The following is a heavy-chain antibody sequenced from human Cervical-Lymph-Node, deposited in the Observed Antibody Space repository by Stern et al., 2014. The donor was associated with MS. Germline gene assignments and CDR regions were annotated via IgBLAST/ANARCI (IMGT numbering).Heavy chain of an antibody. CDR2: IIPTSGTT. Sequence: QVQLVQSGPEVKKPGSSVKVSCKASGDTFNRFAISWVRQAPGQGLEWMGGIIPTSGTTKYAQRFQGRVTITADESTSSAYLEVTSLRYEDTAVYYCASTLTGWDNPYHFYGMDVWGQGTTVTVSS. D-gene: IGHD6-19*01. V-gene: IGHV1-69*01. CDR3: ASTLTGWDNPYHFYGMDV. J-gene: IGHJ6*02. CDR1: GDTFNRFA.